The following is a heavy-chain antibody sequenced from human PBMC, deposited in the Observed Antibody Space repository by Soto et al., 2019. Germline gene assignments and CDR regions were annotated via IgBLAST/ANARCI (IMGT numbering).Heavy chain of an antibody. Sequence: ASVKVSCKVSGYTLTELSMHWVRQAPGKGLEWMGGFDPEDGETIYAQKFQGRVTMTEDTSTDTAYMELSSLRSEDTAVYYCATSSITMIVVVTQGSFDYWGQGTLVTVSS. CDR2: FDPEDGET. V-gene: IGHV1-24*01. CDR1: GYTLTELS. J-gene: IGHJ4*02. D-gene: IGHD3-22*01. CDR3: ATSSITMIVVVTQGSFDY.